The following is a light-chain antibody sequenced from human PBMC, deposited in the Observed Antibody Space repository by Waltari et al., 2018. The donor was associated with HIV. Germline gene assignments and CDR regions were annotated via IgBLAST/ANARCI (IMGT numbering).Light chain of an antibody. Sequence: QSVLTQPPTASGTPGQTVTISCSGSPSNVQTQSVHRYQQLPGMAPKLLIYRNYQRPAGVPDRFSSSKSGASASLIISGLRSEDEADYSCGVWDSTLKQWLFGGGTKLTVL. J-gene: IGLJ3*02. CDR1: PSNVQTQS. CDR2: RNY. CDR3: GVWDSTLKQWL. V-gene: IGLV1-47*01.